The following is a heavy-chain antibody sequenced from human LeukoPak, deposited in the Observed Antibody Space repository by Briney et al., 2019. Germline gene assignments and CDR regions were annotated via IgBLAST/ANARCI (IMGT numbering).Heavy chain of an antibody. CDR1: GFTFSTYW. Sequence: PGGSLRLSCAASGFTFSTYWMTWVRQAPGKGLEWVANMKQDGSDKYYVDSVKGRFSISRDNAKNSLYLQMNNLRAEDTAIYYCARGGYTSSWLLFDYWGQGTLLTVSS. J-gene: IGHJ4*02. D-gene: IGHD6-13*01. V-gene: IGHV3-7*01. CDR2: MKQDGSDK. CDR3: ARGGYTSSWLLFDY.